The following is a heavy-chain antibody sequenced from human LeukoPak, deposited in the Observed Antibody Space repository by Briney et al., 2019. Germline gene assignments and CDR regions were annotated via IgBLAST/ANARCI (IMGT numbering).Heavy chain of an antibody. CDR2: ISGSGGST. CDR1: GFTFSSYA. Sequence: KPGGPLSFSGEASGFTFSSYAMSWFRKAPGKGLEWVSAISGSGGSTYYADSVKGRFTISRDNSKNTLYLQMNSLRAEDTAVYYCARSDALDYWGQGTLVTVSS. J-gene: IGHJ4*02. CDR3: ARSDALDY. V-gene: IGHV3-23*01.